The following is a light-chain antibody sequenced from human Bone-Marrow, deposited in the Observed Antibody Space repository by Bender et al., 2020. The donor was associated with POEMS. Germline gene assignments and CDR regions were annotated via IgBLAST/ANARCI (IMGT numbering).Light chain of an antibody. CDR3: VAWDASLNGWV. CDR1: GSNIGGYP. V-gene: IGLV1-44*01. CDR2: RNN. J-gene: IGLJ3*02. Sequence: QSVLTQPPSVSGTPGQRVTISCSGSGSNIGGYPVNWYQHLPGTAPTLLIYRNNERPSGVPDRFSGSKSGTSASLAITGLQSDDEAIYFCVAWDASLNGWVFGGGTKLTVL.